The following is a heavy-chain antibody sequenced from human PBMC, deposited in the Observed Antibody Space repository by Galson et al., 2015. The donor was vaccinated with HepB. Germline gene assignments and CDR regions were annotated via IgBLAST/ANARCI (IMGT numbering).Heavy chain of an antibody. J-gene: IGHJ5*02. D-gene: IGHD6-19*01. CDR2: IIPIFGTA. V-gene: IGHV1-69*13. CDR3: ARAYGAVAGSWFDP. Sequence: SVKVSCKASGGTFNSYAISWVRQAPGQGLEWMGGIIPIFGTANYAQKFQGRVTITADESTSTAYMELRSLRSDDTAVYYCARAYGAVAGSWFDPWGQGTLVTVSS. CDR1: GGTFNSYA.